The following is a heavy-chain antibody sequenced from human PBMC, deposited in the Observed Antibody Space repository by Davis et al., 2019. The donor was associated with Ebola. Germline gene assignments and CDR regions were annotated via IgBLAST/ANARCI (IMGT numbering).Heavy chain of an antibody. CDR2: INHSGST. J-gene: IGHJ5*02. Sequence: MPSETLSLTCAVYGGSFSGYYWSWIRQPPGKGLEWIGEINHSGSTNYNPSLKSRVTISVDTSKNQFSLKLSSVTAADTAVYYCARTMVRGAVNWLDPWGQGTLVTVSS. CDR1: GGSFSGYY. CDR3: ARTMVRGAVNWLDP. V-gene: IGHV4-34*01. D-gene: IGHD3-10*01.